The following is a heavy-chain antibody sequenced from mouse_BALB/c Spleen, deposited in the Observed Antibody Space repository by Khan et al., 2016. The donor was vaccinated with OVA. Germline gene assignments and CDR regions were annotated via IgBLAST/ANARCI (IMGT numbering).Heavy chain of an antibody. Sequence: VQLKESGPGLVKPSQSLSLTCTVTGYSITSGYAWNWIRQFPGNKLEWMGYISYSGSTCYNPSLRSRISITRDTSKNQFFLQLNSVTTEDTATYYCARKNYYGYAMDYWGQGTSVTVSS. J-gene: IGHJ4*01. CDR2: ISYSGST. V-gene: IGHV3-2*02. CDR1: GYSITSGYA. D-gene: IGHD1-1*01. CDR3: ARKNYYGYAMDY.